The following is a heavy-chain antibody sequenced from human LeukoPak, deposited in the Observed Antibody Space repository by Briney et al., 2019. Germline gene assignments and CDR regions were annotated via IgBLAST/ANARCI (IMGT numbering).Heavy chain of an antibody. V-gene: IGHV3-9*01. CDR3: AKGSRLVPEGFDY. J-gene: IGHJ4*02. Sequence: GGSLRLSCAASGFTFGDYAMHWVRQAPGKGLEWVSGISWNSGSIGYADSVKGRFTISRDNAKNSLYLQMNSLRAEDTALYYCAKGSRLVPEGFDYWGQGTLVTVSS. D-gene: IGHD6-19*01. CDR1: GFTFGDYA. CDR2: ISWNSGSI.